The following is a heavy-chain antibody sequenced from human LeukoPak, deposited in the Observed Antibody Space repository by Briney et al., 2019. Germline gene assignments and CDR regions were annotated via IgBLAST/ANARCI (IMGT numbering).Heavy chain of an antibody. CDR1: GGSISSYY. CDR3: ARPRSGWYRGPYFDN. D-gene: IGHD6-19*01. J-gene: IGHJ4*02. V-gene: IGHV4-59*01. Sequence: SETLSLTCSVSGGSISSYYWSWIRQPPGKGLEWIGYIYYSGSTNYNPSLKSRVTISVDTSKNQFSLKLSSVTAADTAVYYCARPRSGWYRGPYFDNWGQGTLVTVSS. CDR2: IYYSGST.